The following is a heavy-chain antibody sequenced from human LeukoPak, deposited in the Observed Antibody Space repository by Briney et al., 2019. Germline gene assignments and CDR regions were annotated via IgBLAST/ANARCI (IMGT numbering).Heavy chain of an antibody. D-gene: IGHD3-10*01. CDR2: ISSDGNHK. CDR1: GFTVSSNY. J-gene: IGHJ6*02. Sequence: TGGSLRLSCAASGFTVSSNYMSWVRQAPGKGLEWVAVISSDGNHKYYAESVKGRFTISRDNSKNIIYMHMNSLTTGDTAVYYCAKGLIYYGSGRGDSEDVWGQGTTVIVSS. CDR3: AKGLIYYGSGRGDSEDV. V-gene: IGHV3-30-3*01.